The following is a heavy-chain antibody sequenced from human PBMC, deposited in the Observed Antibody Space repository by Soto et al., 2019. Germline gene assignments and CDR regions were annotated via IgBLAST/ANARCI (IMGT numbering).Heavy chain of an antibody. CDR1: GYTFNNFG. CDR3: ARGGSTFSMAREVFSSDY. J-gene: IGHJ4*02. Sequence: QVQLVQSEAEVKKPGASLRVSCKSSGYTFNNFGISWVRQGPGQGLEWMGWISTYNGNTKFAHKFQGRLTMTTDTSTSTAYMDLRSLRSDDTAIYYCARGGSTFSMAREVFSSDYWGQGTLVTVSS. D-gene: IGHD3-10*01. V-gene: IGHV1-18*01. CDR2: ISTYNGNT.